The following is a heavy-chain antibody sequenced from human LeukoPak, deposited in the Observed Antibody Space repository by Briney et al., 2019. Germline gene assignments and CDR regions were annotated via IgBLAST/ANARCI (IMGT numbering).Heavy chain of an antibody. CDR1: GYTFTSFD. V-gene: IGHV1-8*01. Sequence: ASVKVSCKALGYTFTSFDINWVRQAPGQGLEWMGWMNPNSGNTGYAQNFQGRVTMTRSTSISTAYMELSTLRPEDTAVYYCARGTPSCTSASCYNYWGQGTLVTVSS. CDR2: MNPNSGNT. CDR3: ARGTPSCTSASCYNY. J-gene: IGHJ4*01. D-gene: IGHD2-2*02.